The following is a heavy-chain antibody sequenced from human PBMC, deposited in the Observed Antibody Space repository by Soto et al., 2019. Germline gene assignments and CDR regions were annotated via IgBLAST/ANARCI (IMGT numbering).Heavy chain of an antibody. CDR1: GFTFSDYY. CDR3: TRVDGPFDK. Sequence: GGSLRLSCAASGFTFSDYYMSWIRQAPGKGLEWVSYISSSGSPKYYADSVKGRSTISRTNAMNSLYLQMSSLTADDTAVYYCTRVDGPFDKWGQGTLVTVSS. V-gene: IGHV3-11*01. J-gene: IGHJ4*02. CDR2: ISSSGSPK.